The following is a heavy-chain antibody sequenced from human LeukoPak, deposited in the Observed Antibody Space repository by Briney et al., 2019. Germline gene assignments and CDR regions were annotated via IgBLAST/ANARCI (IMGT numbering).Heavy chain of an antibody. J-gene: IGHJ4*02. CDR3: ARGFVWFGEPIPPFDY. Sequence: GASVKVSCKASGYTFTSYAMNWVRQAPGQGLEWMGWINTNTGNPTYAQGFTGRFVFSLDTSVSTAYLQISSLKAKDTAVYYCARGFVWFGEPIPPFDYWGQGTLVTVSS. V-gene: IGHV7-4-1*02. CDR2: INTNTGNP. CDR1: GYTFTSYA. D-gene: IGHD3-10*01.